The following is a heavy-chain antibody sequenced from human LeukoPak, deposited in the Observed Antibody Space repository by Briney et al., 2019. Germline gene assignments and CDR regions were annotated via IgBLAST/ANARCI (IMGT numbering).Heavy chain of an antibody. Sequence: PGGSLRLSCTAAGFTFGDYAMSWVRQAPGKGLEWVGFIRGKTYGGTTEYAASVKGRFTISRDDSKSIAYLQMNSLKTEDTAVYYCTYTYDSTGYCPGTFDYWGQGTLVTVSS. J-gene: IGHJ4*02. CDR3: TYTYDSTGYCPGTFDY. D-gene: IGHD3-22*01. CDR2: IRGKTYGGTT. CDR1: GFTFGDYA. V-gene: IGHV3-49*04.